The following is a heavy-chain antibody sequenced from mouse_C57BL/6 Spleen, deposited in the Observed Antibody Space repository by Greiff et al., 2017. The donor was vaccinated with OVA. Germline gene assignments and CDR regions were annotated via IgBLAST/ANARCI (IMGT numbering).Heavy chain of an antibody. CDR3: ARGDYYGSSSYYFDY. D-gene: IGHD1-1*01. V-gene: IGHV1-59*01. J-gene: IGHJ2*01. Sequence: QVQLQQPGAELVRPGTSVKLSCKASGYTFTSYWMHWVKQRPGQGLEWIGVIDPYDSYTNYNQKFKGKATLTVDTSSSTAYMQLSSLTSEDSAVYYFARGDYYGSSSYYFDYWGQGTTLTVSS. CDR1: GYTFTSYW. CDR2: IDPYDSYT.